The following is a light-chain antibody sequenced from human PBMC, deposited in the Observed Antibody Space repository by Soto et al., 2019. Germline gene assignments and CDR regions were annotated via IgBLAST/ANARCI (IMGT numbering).Light chain of an antibody. V-gene: IGKV3D-20*02. J-gene: IGKJ1*01. CDR2: DAS. Sequence: EIVLTQPPGTLSLSPGERATLSCRASHTISSSYLAWYQQKPGQAPRLLMYDASNRATGIPARFSGSGSGTDFTPTISSLEPEDFAVYYCQQRSNWPPWTFGQGTKVDIK. CDR1: HTISSSY. CDR3: QQRSNWPPWT.